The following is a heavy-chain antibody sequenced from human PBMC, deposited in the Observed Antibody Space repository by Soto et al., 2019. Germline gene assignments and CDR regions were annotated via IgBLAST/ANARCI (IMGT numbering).Heavy chain of an antibody. V-gene: IGHV1-8*01. CDR2: MNPNSGNT. CDR3: VREFAPGSPNYDS. CDR1: GYSFTSYD. Sequence: GASVKVSCKASGYSFTSYDINWVRQATGQGLEWMGWMNPNSGNTGYAQKFQGGVTMTRNTSISTAYMELSSLRSEDTAVYYCVREFAPGSPNYDSWGLGTLVTVSS. J-gene: IGHJ4*02. D-gene: IGHD3-10*01.